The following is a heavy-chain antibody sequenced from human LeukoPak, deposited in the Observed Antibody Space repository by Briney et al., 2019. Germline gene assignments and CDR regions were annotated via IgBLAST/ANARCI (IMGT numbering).Heavy chain of an antibody. Sequence: SETLSLTCSVSGDSISSYYWSWIRQPPGKGLEWIGYIYYSGSAIYNPSLKSRVTISVDTSKNQFSLRLSSVTAADTAVYYCARDGPRGSSWYTDYWGQGTLVTVSS. CDR2: IYYSGSA. V-gene: IGHV4-59*01. CDR1: GDSISSYY. D-gene: IGHD6-13*01. J-gene: IGHJ4*02. CDR3: ARDGPRGSSWYTDY.